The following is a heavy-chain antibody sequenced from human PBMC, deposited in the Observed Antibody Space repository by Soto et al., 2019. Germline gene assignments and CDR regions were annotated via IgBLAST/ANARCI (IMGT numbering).Heavy chain of an antibody. CDR2: ISGSGGST. CDR1: GFTVSGYA. CDR3: AKDGGYCSSTSCYRPLYWFDP. J-gene: IGHJ5*02. D-gene: IGHD2-2*02. V-gene: IGHV3-23*01. Sequence: RLSCSASGFTVSGYAMIWVRQAPGKGLEWVSAISGSGGSTYYADSVKGRFTISRDNSKNTLYLQMNSLRAEDTAVYYCAKDGGYCSSTSCYRPLYWFDPWGQGTLVTVSS.